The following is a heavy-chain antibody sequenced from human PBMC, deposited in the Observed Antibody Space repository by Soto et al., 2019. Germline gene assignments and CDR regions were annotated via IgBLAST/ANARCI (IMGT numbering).Heavy chain of an antibody. CDR1: GFKFGDNL. CDR3: ARDILSVGPRANDAFDV. CDR2: INPDNVNT. Sequence: QVQLVQSGAEVRKPGASVNISCWASGFKFGDNLINWVRQAPGQSLEWMGWINPDNVNTRYSQTFQGRVTISRHSSASIAYVEVTDLTSEDTAVYDCARDILSVGPRANDAFDVWGQGTMVSVSS. D-gene: IGHD2-8*02. J-gene: IGHJ3*01. V-gene: IGHV1-3*01.